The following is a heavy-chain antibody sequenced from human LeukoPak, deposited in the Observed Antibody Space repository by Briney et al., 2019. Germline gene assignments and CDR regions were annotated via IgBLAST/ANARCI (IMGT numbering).Heavy chain of an antibody. J-gene: IGHJ5*02. CDR2: ISGSGGQK. CDR1: GFTFSNYA. V-gene: IGHV3-23*01. D-gene: IGHD5-12*01. Sequence: GGSLRLSCAASGFTFSNYALSWVRQAPGKGLEWVSLISGSGGQKDYADSVKGRFTISRDNSRNTLNLQMNSLRAEDTAVYYCAREGDSGYDHNWFDPWGQGTLVTVSS. CDR3: AREGDSGYDHNWFDP.